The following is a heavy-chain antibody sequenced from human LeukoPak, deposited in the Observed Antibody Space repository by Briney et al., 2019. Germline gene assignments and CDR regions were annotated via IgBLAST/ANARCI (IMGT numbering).Heavy chain of an antibody. D-gene: IGHD5-12*01. CDR3: AKADVDIVATIDY. CDR2: ISGSGGST. CDR1: GFTFSSYA. Sequence: PGGSLRLSCAASGFTFSSYAVSWVRQAPGKGLEWVSAISGSGGSTYYADSVKGRFTISRDNSKNTLYLQMNSLRAEDTAVYYCAKADVDIVATIDYWGQGTLVTVSS. V-gene: IGHV3-23*01. J-gene: IGHJ4*02.